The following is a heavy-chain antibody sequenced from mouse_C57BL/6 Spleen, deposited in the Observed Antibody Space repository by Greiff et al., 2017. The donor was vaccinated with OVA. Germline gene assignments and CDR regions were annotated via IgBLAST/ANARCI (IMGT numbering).Heavy chain of an antibody. D-gene: IGHD1-1*01. CDR2: LDPSDSET. CDR3: ARGVLSYFDD. J-gene: IGHJ2*01. V-gene: IGHV1-52*01. CDR1: GYTFTSYW. Sequence: QVQLQQPGAELVRPGSSVKLSCKASGYTFTSYWMHWVKQRPIQGLEWIGNLDPSDSETHHNQKLKDNATLTAATPSSTPYMQLSSLTSEDSAVYYCARGVLSYFDDWGQGTTLTVSS.